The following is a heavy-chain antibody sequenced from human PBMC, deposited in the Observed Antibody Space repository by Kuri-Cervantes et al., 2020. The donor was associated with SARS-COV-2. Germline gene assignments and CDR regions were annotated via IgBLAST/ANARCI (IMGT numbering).Heavy chain of an antibody. D-gene: IGHD5-24*01. J-gene: IGHJ6*03. CDR3: ALMAGYYYYYYMDV. CDR2: INPNSGGT. Sequence: ASVKVSCKASGYTFTGYYMNWVRQAPGQGLEWMGWINPNSGGTNHAQKFQGRVTMTRDTSISTAYMELSRLRSDDTAVYYCALMAGYYYYYYMDVWGKGTTVTVSS. CDR1: GYTFTGYY. V-gene: IGHV1-2*02.